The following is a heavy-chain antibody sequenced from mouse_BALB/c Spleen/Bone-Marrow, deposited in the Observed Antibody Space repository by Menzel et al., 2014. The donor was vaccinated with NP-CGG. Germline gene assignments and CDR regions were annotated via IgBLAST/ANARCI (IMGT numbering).Heavy chain of an antibody. CDR1: GFNIKDTY. CDR2: IDPASGNT. CDR3: AAYYYVSSYGFAY. Sequence: EVKLMESGAELVKPGASVKLSCTASGFNIKDTYMHWVKQRPEQGLEWIGRIDPASGNTKFDPKFQGKATIASDTSSNTAYLQLSRLTSEDTAVYYCAAYYYVSSYGFAYWGQGTLVTVSA. D-gene: IGHD1-1*01. V-gene: IGHV14-3*02. J-gene: IGHJ3*01.